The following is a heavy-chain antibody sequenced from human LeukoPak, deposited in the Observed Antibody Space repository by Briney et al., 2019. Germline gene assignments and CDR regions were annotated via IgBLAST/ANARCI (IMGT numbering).Heavy chain of an antibody. CDR1: GGYISSSSYH. V-gene: IGHV4-39*01. J-gene: IGHJ4*02. CDR3: ARRLAAESYYFGY. Sequence: SETLSLTCTVSGGYISSSSYHWRWIRQPPGKGLEGIGSIYYSGSTYYNPSLKSRVTISVDTSKNQFSLKLSSVTAADTAVCYCARRLAAESYYFGYWGQGTLVTVSS. CDR2: IYYSGST. D-gene: IGHD6-13*01.